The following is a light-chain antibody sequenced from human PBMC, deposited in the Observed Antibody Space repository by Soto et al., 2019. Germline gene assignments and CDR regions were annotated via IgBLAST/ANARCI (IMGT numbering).Light chain of an antibody. Sequence: DMQMKQTPFTLCATIRDIVTITCRASQGIGYRLAWYQQKPGKAPKVLIYDASSLESGVPSRFSGSGSGTEFTLTINCLQPDDLATYYCPQYNTYWTFGQGTKV. CDR3: PQYNTYWT. CDR1: QGIGYR. CDR2: DAS. V-gene: IGKV1-5*01. J-gene: IGKJ1*01.